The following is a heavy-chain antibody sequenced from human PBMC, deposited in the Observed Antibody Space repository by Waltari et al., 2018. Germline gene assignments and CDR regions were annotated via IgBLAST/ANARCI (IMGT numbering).Heavy chain of an antibody. CDR3: ARVTLAAAGRVWFDP. J-gene: IGHJ5*02. CDR2: ISSSSSSI. CDR1: GFTFSSYS. V-gene: IGHV3-21*01. D-gene: IGHD6-13*01. Sequence: EVQLVESGGGLVKPGGSLRLSCAASGFTFSSYSMNWVRKAPGKGLEWVSSISSSSSSIYYADSVKGRFTISRDNAKNSLYLQMNSLRAEDTAVYYCARVTLAAAGRVWFDPWGQGTLVTVSS.